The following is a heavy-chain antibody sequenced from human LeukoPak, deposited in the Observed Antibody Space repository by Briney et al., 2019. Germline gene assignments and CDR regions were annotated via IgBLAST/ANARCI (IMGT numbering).Heavy chain of an antibody. CDR3: ASSPWWYNDSSGRFDY. J-gene: IGHJ4*02. CDR2: ISSSGSTI. D-gene: IGHD3-22*01. Sequence: KSGGSLRLSCAASGFTFSDYYMSWIRQAPGKGLEWVSYISSSGSTIYYADSVKGRFTISRDNAKNSLYLQMNSLRAEDTAVYYCASSPWWYNDSSGRFDYWGQGTLVTVSS. V-gene: IGHV3-11*04. CDR1: GFTFSDYY.